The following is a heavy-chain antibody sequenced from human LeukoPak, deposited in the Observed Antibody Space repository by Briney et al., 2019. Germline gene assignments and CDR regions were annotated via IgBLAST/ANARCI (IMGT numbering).Heavy chain of an antibody. V-gene: IGHV3-23*01. CDR1: GFTFSSYS. J-gene: IGHJ3*01. CDR2: ITGNRGRT. Sequence: PGGSLRLSCAASGFTFSSYSMNWVRQAPGKGLEWVSAITGNRGRTYYADSVKGRFTISRDNSKNTLSLQMNSLRAEDTAVYYCTKEGRGYSYGSLWGQGTMVTVSS. D-gene: IGHD5-18*01. CDR3: TKEGRGYSYGSL.